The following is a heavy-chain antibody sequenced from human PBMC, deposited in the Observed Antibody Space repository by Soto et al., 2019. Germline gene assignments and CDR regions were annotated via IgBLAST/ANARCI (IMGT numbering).Heavy chain of an antibody. V-gene: IGHV2-5*02. J-gene: IGHJ4*02. CDR3: AHSPLTAFDY. Sequence: AGAPLVNPAQTLTLTCTFSGLSLSTKGVRVGWIRQPPGKALEWLALIYWDDDKRYSPSLKSRLTITKDTSKTQVVLTMTNMDPVDTATYYCAHSPLTAFDYWGQRTLVTVSS. CDR1: GLSLSTKGVR. CDR2: IYWDDDK.